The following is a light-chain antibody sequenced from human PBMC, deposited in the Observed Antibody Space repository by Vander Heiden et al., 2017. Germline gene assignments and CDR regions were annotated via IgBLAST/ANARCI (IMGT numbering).Light chain of an antibody. CDR2: LAS. Sequence: DVQMTQSPSSLFASVGDRVTINCRASQTISNFLHWYQQKPGKAPQLLIFLASSLQSGVPSRFRGSGSGTEFTLIISTLQPKDFATYYCRQSYTRPPTFGQGTKVEMK. CDR3: RQSYTRPPT. CDR1: QTISNF. J-gene: IGKJ1*01. V-gene: IGKV1-39*01.